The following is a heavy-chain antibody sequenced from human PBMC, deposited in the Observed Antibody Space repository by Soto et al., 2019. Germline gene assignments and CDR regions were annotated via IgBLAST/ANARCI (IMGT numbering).Heavy chain of an antibody. CDR2: IYPSDSDT. V-gene: IGHV5-51*01. CDR3: ATRAEYYDFWSGYYGA. J-gene: IGHJ5*02. Sequence: GVSLKISCKGSGYSFSTSWIGWVRQMSGKGLEWMGTIYPSDSDTRYSPSFQGQVIISADKSTSTAYLQWRSLKASDTAMYYCATRAEYYDFWSGYYGAWGQGTLVTVSS. D-gene: IGHD3-3*01. CDR1: GYSFSTSW.